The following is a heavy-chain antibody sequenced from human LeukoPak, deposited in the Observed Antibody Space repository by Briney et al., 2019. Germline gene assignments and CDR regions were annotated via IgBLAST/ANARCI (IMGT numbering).Heavy chain of an antibody. Sequence: PSETLSLTCAVYGGSFSGYYWSWIRQPPGKGREWIGEINHSGSTNYHPSPKSRATISVDTSKNQFYLKLSSVTAADTAVYYFTRAAAGTRPRLMTDYWGQGTLVTVSS. V-gene: IGHV4-34*01. CDR2: INHSGST. J-gene: IGHJ4*02. D-gene: IGHD6-13*01. CDR3: TRAAAGTRPRLMTDY. CDR1: GGSFSGYY.